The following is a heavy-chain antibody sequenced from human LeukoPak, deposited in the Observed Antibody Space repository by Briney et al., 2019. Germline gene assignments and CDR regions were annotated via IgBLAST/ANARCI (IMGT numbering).Heavy chain of an antibody. CDR1: GFTVSSNY. CDR2: IYSGGST. D-gene: IGHD2-2*01. Sequence: PGGSLRLSCGASGFTVSSNYMSWVRQAPGGGREWGSVIYSGGSTYYADSVKGRFTISRDNSKNTLYLQMNSLRAEDTAVYYCARARRQGYCSPTSCLPLDYWGQGTPVTVSS. V-gene: IGHV3-66*01. CDR3: ARARRQGYCSPTSCLPLDY. J-gene: IGHJ4*02.